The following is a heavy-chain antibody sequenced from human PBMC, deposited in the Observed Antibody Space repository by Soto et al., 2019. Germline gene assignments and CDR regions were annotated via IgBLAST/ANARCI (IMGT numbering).Heavy chain of an antibody. J-gene: IGHJ4*02. CDR2: IFYAGSA. CDR3: SRDRKDYPDI. V-gene: IGHV4-31*01. D-gene: IGHD2-15*01. CDR1: GASSRNGGYY. Sequence: SETLSFSCTVSGASSRNGGYYWSWIRQREGKGLESIAYIFYAGSAYYNPSLESLLSISIDRCKNQFSRVLRSVSVADTAVYYCSRDRKDYPDIGGQGALVTVSS.